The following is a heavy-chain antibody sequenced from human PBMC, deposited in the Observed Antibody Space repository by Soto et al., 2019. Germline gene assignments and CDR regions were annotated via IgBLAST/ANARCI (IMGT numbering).Heavy chain of an antibody. CDR1: GYTFTSYY. J-gene: IGHJ4*02. V-gene: IGHV1-46*01. Sequence: ASVKVSCKASGYTFTSYYMHWVRQAPGQRLEWMGINNPSGGSTSYAQKFQGRVTMTRDTSTSTVYMELSSLRSEDTAVYYCARDYLRYYDSSGYYFSGYWGQGTLVTVSS. D-gene: IGHD3-22*01. CDR3: ARDYLRYYDSSGYYFSGY. CDR2: NNPSGGST.